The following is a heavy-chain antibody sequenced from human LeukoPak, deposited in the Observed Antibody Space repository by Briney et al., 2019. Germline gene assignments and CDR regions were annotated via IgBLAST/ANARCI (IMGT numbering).Heavy chain of an antibody. Sequence: SETLSLTCTVSGGSISSYYWSWIRQPPGKGLEWIGYIHYSGSTNNNPSLKSRVTISGDTSKNQFSLKLSSVTAADTAVYYCARGQRSLALKFDYWGQGTLVTVSS. D-gene: IGHD3-3*02. CDR2: IHYSGST. CDR1: GGSISSYY. V-gene: IGHV4-59*01. J-gene: IGHJ4*02. CDR3: ARGQRSLALKFDY.